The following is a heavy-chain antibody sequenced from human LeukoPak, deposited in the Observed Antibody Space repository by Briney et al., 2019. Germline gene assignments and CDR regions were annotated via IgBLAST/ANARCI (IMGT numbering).Heavy chain of an antibody. CDR1: GGSISSHY. Sequence: SQTLSLTCTVSGGSISSHYWSWIRQPPGKGLEWIGYIYYSGSTKYNPSLKSRVTISVDTSKNQFSLKLSSVTAADTAVYYCARVIRYSYGYLYYYYGMDVWGQGTTVTVSS. J-gene: IGHJ6*02. V-gene: IGHV4-59*11. CDR3: ARVIRYSYGYLYYYYGMDV. CDR2: IYYSGST. D-gene: IGHD5-18*01.